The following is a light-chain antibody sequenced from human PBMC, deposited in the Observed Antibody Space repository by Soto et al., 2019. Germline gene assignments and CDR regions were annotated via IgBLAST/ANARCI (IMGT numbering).Light chain of an antibody. CDR2: NVS. CDR1: QSLVSSDGNTY. Sequence: VVMTQSPLSLPVTLGQPASISCRSSQSLVSSDGNTYLNWFQQRPGQSLRRLIYNVSNRDSGVPDRFSGSGSGTDFTLKISRVEAEDVGVYYCMQGTHWPPTFGGGTKVEIK. V-gene: IGKV2-30*01. J-gene: IGKJ4*01. CDR3: MQGTHWPPT.